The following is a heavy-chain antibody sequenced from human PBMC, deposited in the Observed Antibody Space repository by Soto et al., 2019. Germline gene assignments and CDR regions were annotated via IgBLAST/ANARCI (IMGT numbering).Heavy chain of an antibody. Sequence: ASVKVSCKASGYTFTGYYMHWVRQAPGQGLEWMGWINPNSGGTNYAQKFQGWVTMTRDTSISTAYMELSRLRSDDTAVYYCAICSGGSCYYNGLDYWGQGTLVTVSS. CDR3: AICSGGSCYYNGLDY. CDR1: GYTFTGYY. V-gene: IGHV1-2*04. J-gene: IGHJ4*02. CDR2: INPNSGGT. D-gene: IGHD2-15*01.